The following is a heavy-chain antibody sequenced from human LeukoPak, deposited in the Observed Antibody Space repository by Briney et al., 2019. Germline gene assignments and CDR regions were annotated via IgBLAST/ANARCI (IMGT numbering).Heavy chain of an antibody. CDR2: IYTSGST. D-gene: IGHD4-17*01. CDR1: GGSISSGSYY. J-gene: IGHJ4*02. V-gene: IGHV4-61*02. CDR3: ARGTTVLKTFDY. Sequence: SETLSLTCTDSGGSISSGSYYWSWIRQPAGKGLEWIGRIYTSGSTNYNPSLKSRVTISVDTSKNQFSLKLSSVTAADTAVYYCARGTTVLKTFDYWGQGTLVTVSS.